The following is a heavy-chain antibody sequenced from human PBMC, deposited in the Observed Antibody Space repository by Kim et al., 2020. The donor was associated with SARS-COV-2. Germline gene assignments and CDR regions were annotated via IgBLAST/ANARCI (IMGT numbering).Heavy chain of an antibody. CDR2: SGTT. Sequence: SGTTYYKPSLKSRVTISVDTSKNQFSLKLSSVTAADTAVYYCIGNDYFDYWGQGTLVTVSS. V-gene: IGHV4-39*01. D-gene: IGHD2-15*01. J-gene: IGHJ4*02. CDR3: IGNDYFDY.